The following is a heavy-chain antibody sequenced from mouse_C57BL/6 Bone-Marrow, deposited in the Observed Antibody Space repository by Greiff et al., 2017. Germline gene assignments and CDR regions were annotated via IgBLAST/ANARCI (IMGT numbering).Heavy chain of an antibody. CDR1: GYSFTDYN. Sequence: EVKLMESGPELVKPGASVKISCKASGYSFTDYNMNWVKQSNGKSLEWIGVINPNYGTTSYNQKFKGKATLTVDQSSSTAYMQLNSLTSEDSAVYYCARIYDGYSYYAMDYWGQGTSVTVSS. J-gene: IGHJ4*01. D-gene: IGHD2-3*01. V-gene: IGHV1-39*01. CDR2: INPNYGTT. CDR3: ARIYDGYSYYAMDY.